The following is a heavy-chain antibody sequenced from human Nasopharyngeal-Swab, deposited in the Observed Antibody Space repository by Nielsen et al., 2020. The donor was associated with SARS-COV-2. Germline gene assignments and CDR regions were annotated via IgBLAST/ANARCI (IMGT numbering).Heavy chain of an antibody. CDR2: IKTDGSTT. CDR1: GFTFSSYW. V-gene: IGHV3-74*01. CDR3: AKANSGGRCYTS. J-gene: IGHJ5*02. D-gene: IGHD2-15*01. Sequence: GGSLRLSCAASGFTFSSYWMHWVRQAPGKGLVWVSRIKTDGSTTTYADSVKGRFTISRDNAKNTLYLQLNSLRAEDTAVYYCAKANSGGRCYTSWGQGTLVTVS.